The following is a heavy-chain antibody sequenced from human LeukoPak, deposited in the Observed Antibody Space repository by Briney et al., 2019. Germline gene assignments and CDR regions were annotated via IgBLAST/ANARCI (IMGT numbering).Heavy chain of an antibody. CDR3: ARVWTSTSCFGTFDY. CDR2: IYYSGST. J-gene: IGHJ4*02. V-gene: IGHV4-59*08. Sequence: PSETLSLTCTVSGGSISSYYWSWIRQPPGKGLEWIGYIYYSGSTYYNPSLKSRVTISVDTSKNQFSLKLTSVTAADTAVYYCARVWTSTSCFGTFDYWGQGTLVTVSS. D-gene: IGHD2-2*01. CDR1: GGSISSYY.